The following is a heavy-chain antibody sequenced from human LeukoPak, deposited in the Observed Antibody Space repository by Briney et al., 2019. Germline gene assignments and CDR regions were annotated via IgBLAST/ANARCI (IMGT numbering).Heavy chain of an antibody. J-gene: IGHJ4*02. CDR3: VRGGGSFDS. D-gene: IGHD3-16*01. V-gene: IGHV3-7*04. CDR2: IKYDGSDK. CDR1: GFTSSGVW. Sequence: VGSLRLSCAASGFTSSGVWMSWVRQAPTKRLEWVANIKYDGSDKRYVDSVKGRFTVSRDNANNSLYLQMNSLRAEDTAVYYCVRGGGSFDSWGQGTLVTVSS.